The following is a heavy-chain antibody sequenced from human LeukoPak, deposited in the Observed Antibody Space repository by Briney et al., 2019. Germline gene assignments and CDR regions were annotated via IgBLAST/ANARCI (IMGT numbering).Heavy chain of an antibody. Sequence: PGGSLTLSCAASEFTFRLYAKNGVRHAPGKGLEGVSYINDVRCDIHYADPVKGRFTISGDNAKNSLYLQMNSLRAEDTAVYYCARGVHCSSTSCYLGYYYYMDVWGKGTTVTVSS. D-gene: IGHD2-2*01. CDR3: ARGVHCSSTSCYLGYYYYMDV. CDR1: EFTFRLYA. CDR2: INDVRCDI. V-gene: IGHV3-21*05. J-gene: IGHJ6*03.